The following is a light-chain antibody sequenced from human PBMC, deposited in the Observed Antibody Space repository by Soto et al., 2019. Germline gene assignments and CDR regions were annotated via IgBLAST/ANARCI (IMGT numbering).Light chain of an antibody. CDR2: DAA. Sequence: IQLIQSPSSLSASVGDRVTITCRASQGISSYLGWYQQKPGKAPKLLIYDAATLQSGVPSRFSGSGSGTDVTLTITSLQPEDFATYYCQQLKKYPLTFGGGTKVEIK. V-gene: IGKV1-9*01. CDR3: QQLKKYPLT. CDR1: QGISSY. J-gene: IGKJ4*01.